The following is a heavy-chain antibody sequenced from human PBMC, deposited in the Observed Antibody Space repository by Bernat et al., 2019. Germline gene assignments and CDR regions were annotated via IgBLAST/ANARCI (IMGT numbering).Heavy chain of an antibody. CDR1: GFTFSSYA. D-gene: IGHD6-6*01. V-gene: IGHV3-30-3*01. CDR3: ARGEALEYSSSSSCGY. CDR2: ISYDGNNK. Sequence: QVQLVESGGGVVQPGRSLRLSCAASGFTFSSYAMHWVRQAPGKGLEWVAVISYDGNNKYYADSVKGRFTISRDNSKNTLYLQMNSLRAEDTAVYYCARGEALEYSSSSSCGYWGQGTLVTVSS. J-gene: IGHJ4*02.